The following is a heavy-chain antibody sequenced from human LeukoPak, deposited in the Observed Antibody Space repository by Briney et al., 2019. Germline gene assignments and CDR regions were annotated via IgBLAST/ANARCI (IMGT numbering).Heavy chain of an antibody. D-gene: IGHD6-19*01. CDR3: AKDFGGGPPLSGRRPTSGWYNAY. Sequence: PGGSLRLSCAASRFTFSSYDMHWVRQPPGKGLEWLAGTSYDGSSTYSADSVKGRFTISRDNSKSTLFVQMSSLRPEDTAVYYSAKDFGGGPPLSGRRPTSGWYNAYWGQGTLVTVSS. V-gene: IGHV3-30*18. CDR1: RFTFSSYD. J-gene: IGHJ4*02. CDR2: TSYDGSST.